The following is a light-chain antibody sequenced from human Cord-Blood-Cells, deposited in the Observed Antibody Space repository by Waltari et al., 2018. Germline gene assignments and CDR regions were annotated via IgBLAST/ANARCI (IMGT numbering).Light chain of an antibody. J-gene: IGLJ1*01. CDR1: SSDVGSYNL. CDR2: EGS. V-gene: IGLV2-23*01. CDR3: CSYAGSSTYV. Sequence: QSALTQPASVSGSPGQSITISCTGTSSDVGSYNLVSWYQQHPGKAPKLMIYEGSKRPSGVANRFSSSKSGNTASLTISGLQAEDESDYYCCSYAGSSTYVFVTGTKVTVL.